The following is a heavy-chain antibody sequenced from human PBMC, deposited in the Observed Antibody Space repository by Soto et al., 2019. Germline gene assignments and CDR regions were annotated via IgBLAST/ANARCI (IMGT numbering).Heavy chain of an antibody. Sequence: GGSLRLSCAASGFTFSSYWMHWVRQVPGKGLVWVSRINNDGSAATYADSVKGRFTISRDNAKNTVYLQMNSLRAEDTAVYYCVRDKPHNWFDPWGQGTRVTVS. V-gene: IGHV3-74*01. J-gene: IGHJ5*02. CDR2: INNDGSAA. CDR1: GFTFSSYW. CDR3: VRDKPHNWFDP.